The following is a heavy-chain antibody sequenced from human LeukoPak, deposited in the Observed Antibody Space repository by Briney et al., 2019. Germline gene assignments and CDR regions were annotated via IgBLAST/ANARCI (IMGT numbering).Heavy chain of an antibody. Sequence: GGSLRLSCAASGFTFSSYAMHWVRQAPGKGLEWVAVISYDGSNKYYADSVKGRFTISRDNSKNTLYLQMNSLRVEDTAVYYCARAVGSGSYRGSGYWGQGTLVTVSS. CDR2: ISYDGSNK. CDR1: GFTFSSYA. CDR3: ARAVGSGSYRGSGY. J-gene: IGHJ4*02. D-gene: IGHD1-26*01. V-gene: IGHV3-30-3*01.